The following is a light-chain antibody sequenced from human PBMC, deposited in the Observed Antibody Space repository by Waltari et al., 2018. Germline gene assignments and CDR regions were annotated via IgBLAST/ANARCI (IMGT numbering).Light chain of an antibody. Sequence: QSVLPQPPSVSGAPGPRVTLSSTGGGSHIGAGYALPWYQPLPRAAPKLLIYGSTSRPLGVPARFFGSTSGTSASLAIIGLQAEDEAEYYCQSYDTSLSVVFGGGTKLTVL. V-gene: IGLV1-40*01. J-gene: IGLJ3*02. CDR2: GST. CDR3: QSYDTSLSVV. CDR1: GSHIGAGYA.